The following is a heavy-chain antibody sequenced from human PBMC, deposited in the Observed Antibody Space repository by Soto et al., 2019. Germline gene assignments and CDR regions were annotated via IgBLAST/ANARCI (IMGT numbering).Heavy chain of an antibody. CDR1: GGSVSSGSYY. Sequence: SETLSLTCTVSGGSVSSGSYYWSWIRQPPGKGLEWIGYIYYSGSTNYNPSLKSRVTISVDTSKNQFSLKLSSVTAADTAVYYCATYSGYDYGFDYWGQGTLVTVSS. CDR3: ATYSGYDYGFDY. J-gene: IGHJ4*02. CDR2: IYYSGST. D-gene: IGHD5-12*01. V-gene: IGHV4-61*01.